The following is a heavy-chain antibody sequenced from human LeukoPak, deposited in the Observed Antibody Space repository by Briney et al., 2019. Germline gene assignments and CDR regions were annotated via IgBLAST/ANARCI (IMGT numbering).Heavy chain of an antibody. CDR3: TKDGSWGAYYFYFYIDV. J-gene: IGHJ6*03. Sequence: GGSLRLSCEASGFTFGNSAMAWVRQAPGKGLEWLSGISASGHYTYNAHSAKGRFTISRDNSKNTLYLQMNSLKAEDTAEYFCTKDGSWGAYYFYFYIDVWGKGTTVTVSS. CDR2: ISASGHYT. D-gene: IGHD1-26*01. CDR1: GFTFGNSA. V-gene: IGHV3-23*01.